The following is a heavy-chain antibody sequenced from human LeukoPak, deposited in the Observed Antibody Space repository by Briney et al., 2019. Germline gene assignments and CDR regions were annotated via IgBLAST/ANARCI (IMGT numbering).Heavy chain of an antibody. CDR2: IYYSGST. D-gene: IGHD3-10*01. CDR3: ARVAELWFGELSRSSYFDY. V-gene: IGHV4-30-4*08. Sequence: SSQTLSLTCTVSGGSISSGDYYWSWIRQPPGKGLEWIGYIYYSGSTYYNPSLKNRVTISVDTSKNQFSLKLSSVTAADTAVYYRARVAELWFGELSRSSYFDYWGQGTLVTVSS. J-gene: IGHJ4*02. CDR1: GGSISSGDYY.